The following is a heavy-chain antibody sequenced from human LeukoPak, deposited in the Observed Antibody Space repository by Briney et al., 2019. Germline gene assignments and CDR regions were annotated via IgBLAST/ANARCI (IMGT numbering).Heavy chain of an antibody. CDR3: ARVGVKYGSGRYQSYYMDV. Sequence: PSETLCLTCAVYGGSFSGYYWSWIRQPPGKGLEWIGEINHSGSTNYNPSLKSRVTISVDTSKNQFSLKLSSVTAADTAVYYCARVGVKYGSGRYQSYYMDVWGKGTTVTVSS. J-gene: IGHJ6*03. V-gene: IGHV4-34*01. CDR2: INHSGST. CDR1: GGSFSGYY. D-gene: IGHD3-10*01.